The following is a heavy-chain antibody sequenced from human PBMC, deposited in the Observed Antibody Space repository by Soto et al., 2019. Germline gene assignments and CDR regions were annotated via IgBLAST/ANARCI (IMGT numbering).Heavy chain of an antibody. CDR2: IRSKGYGGTT. CDR3: SRAGVVVVAATYDP. V-gene: IGHV3-49*03. D-gene: IGHD2-15*01. Sequence: GGSLRLSCTASGFTFGDYAMSWFRQAPGKGLEWVGFIRSKGYGGTTEYAASVKGRFSISRDDSKSIAYLQMNSLKTEDTAVFYCSRAGVVVVAATYDPWGQGTLVTVSS. CDR1: GFTFGDYA. J-gene: IGHJ5*02.